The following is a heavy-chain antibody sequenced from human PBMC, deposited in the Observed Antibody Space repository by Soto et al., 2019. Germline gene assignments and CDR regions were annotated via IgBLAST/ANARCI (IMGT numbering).Heavy chain of an antibody. V-gene: IGHV3-7*04. D-gene: IGHD3-22*01. J-gene: IGHJ3*01. Sequence: EVRLVESGGGLVQPGGSLRLSCAASGFTFSNYWMSWVSQAPGKGLEWVANIKQDGSQKWYVDSVKGRFTISRDNAKKSLFLQMNSLRVEDTAVYYCARGDYHDNSGPFSDAFDVWGQGTMVTVSS. CDR2: IKQDGSQK. CDR1: GFTFSNYW. CDR3: ARGDYHDNSGPFSDAFDV.